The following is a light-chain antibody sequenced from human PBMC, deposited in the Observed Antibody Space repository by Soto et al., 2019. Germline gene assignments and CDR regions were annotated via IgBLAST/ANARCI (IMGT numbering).Light chain of an antibody. CDR1: QSLVHSDGNTY. J-gene: IGKJ1*01. Sequence: DVVMTQSPLSLSVTLGQPASISCRSSQSLVHSDGNTYLHWYQQRPGQSPRRLIYKVSKRDSGVPDKFSGSGSGTDFTLKISRVEAEDVGVYYCMQGTHWTSWTLGQGTKVDIK. CDR2: KVS. CDR3: MQGTHWTSWT. V-gene: IGKV2-30*02.